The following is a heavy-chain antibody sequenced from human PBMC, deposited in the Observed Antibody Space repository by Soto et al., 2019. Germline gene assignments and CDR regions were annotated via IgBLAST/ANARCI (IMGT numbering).Heavy chain of an antibody. D-gene: IGHD6-19*01. J-gene: IGHJ4*02. CDR2: IKSKTDGGTT. V-gene: IGHV3-15*01. CDR3: TTSTGSGWYAFDY. CDR1: GFSFSNAW. Sequence: EVQLVESGGGLVKPGGFLRLSCAASGFSFSNAWMSWVRQAPGKGLEWVGRIKSKTDGGTTDYAAPVKGRFTISRDDSKNTRYLQMNSLQTEDTAVYYCTTSTGSGWYAFDYWGQGTLVTVSS.